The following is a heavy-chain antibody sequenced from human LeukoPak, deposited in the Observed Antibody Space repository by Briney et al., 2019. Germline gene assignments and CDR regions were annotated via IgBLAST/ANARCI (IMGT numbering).Heavy chain of an antibody. J-gene: IGHJ4*02. CDR3: ARDGLLRYFDWLKD. CDR2: IIPIFGTA. V-gene: IGHV1-69*13. Sequence: EASVKVSCKASGYTFTSYAISWVRQAPGQGLEWMGGIIPIFGTANYAQKFQGRVTITADESTSTAYMELSSLRSEDTAVYYCARDGLLRYFDWLKDWGQGTLVTVSS. CDR1: GYTFTSYA. D-gene: IGHD3-9*01.